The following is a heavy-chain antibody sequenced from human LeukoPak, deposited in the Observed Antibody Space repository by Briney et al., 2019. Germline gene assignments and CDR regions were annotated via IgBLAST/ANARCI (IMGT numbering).Heavy chain of an antibody. Sequence: SETLSLTCAVYGGSFSGYYWSWIRQPPGKGLEWIGYIYYSGSTNYNPSLKSRVTISVDTSKNQFSLKLSSVTAADTAVYYCARAPTGEDAFDIWGQGTMVTVSS. CDR1: GGSFSGYY. V-gene: IGHV4-59*01. CDR3: ARAPTGEDAFDI. CDR2: IYYSGST. J-gene: IGHJ3*02. D-gene: IGHD7-27*01.